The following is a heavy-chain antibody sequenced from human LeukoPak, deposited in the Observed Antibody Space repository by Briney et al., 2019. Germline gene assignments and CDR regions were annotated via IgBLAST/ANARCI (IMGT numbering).Heavy chain of an antibody. CDR3: ARGPGWDYYDSSGLYYFDY. CDR1: GFTFSSYW. J-gene: IGHJ4*02. Sequence: HPGGSLRLSCAASGFTFSSYWMSWVRQAPGKGLEWVANIKQDGSEKYYVDSVKGRFTISRDNAKNSLYLQMNSLRAEDTAVYYCARGPGWDYYDSSGLYYFDYWGQGTLVTVSS. CDR2: IKQDGSEK. V-gene: IGHV3-7*01. D-gene: IGHD3-22*01.